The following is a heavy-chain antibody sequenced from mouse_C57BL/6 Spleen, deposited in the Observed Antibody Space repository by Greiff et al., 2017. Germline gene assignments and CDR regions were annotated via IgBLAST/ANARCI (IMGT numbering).Heavy chain of an antibody. Sequence: VQLQQPGAELVMPGASVKLSCKASGYTFTSYWMHWVKQRPGQGLEWIGEIDPSDSYTNYNQKFKGKSTLTVDKSSSTAYMQLSSLTSEDSAVYYCARYGVRGGAMDYWGQGTSVTVSS. V-gene: IGHV1-69*01. CDR3: ARYGVRGGAMDY. CDR1: GYTFTSYW. CDR2: IDPSDSYT. D-gene: IGHD1-1*01. J-gene: IGHJ4*01.